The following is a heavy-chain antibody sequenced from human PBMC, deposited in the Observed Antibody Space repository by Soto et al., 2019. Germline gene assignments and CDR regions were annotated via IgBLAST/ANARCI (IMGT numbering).Heavy chain of an antibody. CDR2: IWYDGSNK. J-gene: IGHJ6*02. D-gene: IGHD6-19*01. CDR3: ARDGGWYEGYYYYYGMDV. V-gene: IGHV3-33*01. CDR1: GFTFSSYG. Sequence: QVQLVESGGGVVQPGRSLRLSCAASGFTFSSYGMHWVRQAPGKGLEWVAVIWYDGSNKYYADSVKGRFTISRDNSKNTLYLQMNSLRAEDTAVYYCARDGGWYEGYYYYYGMDVWGQGTTVTVSS.